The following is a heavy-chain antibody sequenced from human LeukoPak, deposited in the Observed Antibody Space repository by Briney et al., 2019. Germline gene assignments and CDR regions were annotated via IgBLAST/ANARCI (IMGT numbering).Heavy chain of an antibody. J-gene: IGHJ5*02. D-gene: IGHD6-13*01. CDR1: GGSISSKSYY. CDR3: ARLPSSSWLNWFDP. CDR2: VYYTGNT. V-gene: IGHV4-39*01. Sequence: SETLSLTCTVSGGSISSKSYYWGWIRQPPGKGLEWIGSVYYTGNTYYNPSLKSRVTVPVDTSKNQFSLKLNSVTAADTAVYYCARLPSSSWLNWFDPWGQGTLVTVSS.